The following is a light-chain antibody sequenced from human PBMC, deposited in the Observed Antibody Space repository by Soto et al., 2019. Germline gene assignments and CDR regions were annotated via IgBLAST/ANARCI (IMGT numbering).Light chain of an antibody. Sequence: EIVLTQSPATLSLSPGERATLSCRASQSVSSYLAWYQQKPGQAPRLLIYDASNRATGIQARFSGSASGTDFTLTISSLEPEDFAVYYCQQRSNWPPYTFGQGTKLEIK. CDR1: QSVSSY. CDR3: QQRSNWPPYT. CDR2: DAS. J-gene: IGKJ2*01. V-gene: IGKV3-11*01.